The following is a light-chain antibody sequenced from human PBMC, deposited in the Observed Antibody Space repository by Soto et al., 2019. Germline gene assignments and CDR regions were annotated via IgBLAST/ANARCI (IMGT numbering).Light chain of an antibody. J-gene: IGKJ1*01. CDR3: QQYNNWPRT. CDR1: QSVSSN. V-gene: IGKV3-15*01. Sequence: EIVMTQSPATLSVSPGERATLACMASQSVSSNLAWYQQKPGQAPRLLIYGASTRATGIPARFSGSGSGTEVTLTFSSLQSEDFAGYYCQQYNNWPRTFGQGPKVEIK. CDR2: GAS.